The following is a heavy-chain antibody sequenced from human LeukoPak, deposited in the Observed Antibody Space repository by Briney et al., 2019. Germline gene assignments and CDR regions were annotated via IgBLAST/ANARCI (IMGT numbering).Heavy chain of an antibody. V-gene: IGHV3-48*02. CDR2: ITSSGSNI. Sequence: GGSLRLSCAASGFSFDTYSMNWVRQAPGKGREWVSYITSSGSNISYADSVKGRFTISRDNAKNSLYLQMISLRDEDTAVYYCVRGRGGTLYFDYWGQGTLVTVSS. CDR3: VRGRGGTLYFDY. D-gene: IGHD1-26*01. J-gene: IGHJ4*02. CDR1: GFSFDTYS.